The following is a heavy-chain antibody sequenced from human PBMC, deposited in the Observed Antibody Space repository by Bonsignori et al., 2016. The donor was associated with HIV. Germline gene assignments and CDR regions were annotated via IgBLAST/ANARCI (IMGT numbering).Heavy chain of an antibody. CDR2: ISSRSSHI. V-gene: IGHV3-21*01. J-gene: IGHJ3*02. Sequence: WIRQPPGKGLEWVSSISSRSSHIYYADSVKGRCTISRDNAQNSLYLQISSLRAEDTAVYYCARMPEKLWFGDDALDIWGQGTMVTVSS. CDR3: ARMPEKLWFGDDALDI. D-gene: IGHD3-10*01.